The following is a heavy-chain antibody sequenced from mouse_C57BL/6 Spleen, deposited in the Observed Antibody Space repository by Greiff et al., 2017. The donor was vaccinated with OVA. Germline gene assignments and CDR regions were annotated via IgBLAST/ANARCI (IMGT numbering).Heavy chain of an antibody. CDR2: INPGSGGT. CDR3: ARRGLAPFDY. Sequence: QVQLQQSGAELVRPGTSVKVSCKASGYAFTNYLIEWVKQRPGQGLEWIGVINPGSGGTNYNEKFKGKATLTADKSSSTAYMQLSSLTSEDSAVYFCARRGLAPFDYWGQGTTLTVSS. V-gene: IGHV1-54*01. D-gene: IGHD3-3*01. CDR1: GYAFTNYL. J-gene: IGHJ2*01.